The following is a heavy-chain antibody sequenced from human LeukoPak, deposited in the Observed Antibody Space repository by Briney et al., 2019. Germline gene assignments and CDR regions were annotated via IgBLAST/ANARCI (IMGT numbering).Heavy chain of an antibody. V-gene: IGHV5-51*01. CDR3: ARQEDNVVVPAAKGGFDF. CDR1: GYSFTNYW. Sequence: GESLKISCKGCGYSFTNYWIAWVRQMPGKGLEWMGIIYPGDSDTRYSPSFQGQVTISADKSISTAYLQWSSLKASDTAMYYCARQEDNVVVPAAKGGFDFWGQGTMVTVSS. CDR2: IYPGDSDT. D-gene: IGHD2-2*01. J-gene: IGHJ3*01.